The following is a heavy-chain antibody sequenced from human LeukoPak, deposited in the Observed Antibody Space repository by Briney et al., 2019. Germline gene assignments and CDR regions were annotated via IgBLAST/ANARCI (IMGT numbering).Heavy chain of an antibody. J-gene: IGHJ4*02. Sequence: ASVKVSCKASGYIFTDCYLHWVRQAPGQGPEWMGVINPFAGDTTYSQRFQDGVTMTRDTSTTTVYMDVSSLRSGDTAVYYCARAVSVGAANYFDYWGQGTVVTVSS. CDR2: INPFAGDT. CDR3: ARAVSVGAANYFDY. CDR1: GYIFTDCY. V-gene: IGHV1-46*01. D-gene: IGHD2-15*01.